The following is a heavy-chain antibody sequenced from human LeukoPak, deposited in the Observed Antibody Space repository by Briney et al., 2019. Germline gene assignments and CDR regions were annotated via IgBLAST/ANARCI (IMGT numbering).Heavy chain of an antibody. Sequence: GESLKISCKGSGYSFTSYWIGWVRQMPGKGLEWMGIIYPGDSDTRYSPFFQGQVTISADKSISTAYLQWSSLKASDTAMYYCARHYCSSTSCYSYFDYWGQGTLVTVSS. D-gene: IGHD2-2*01. CDR3: ARHYCSSTSCYSYFDY. V-gene: IGHV5-51*01. CDR2: IYPGDSDT. CDR1: GYSFTSYW. J-gene: IGHJ4*02.